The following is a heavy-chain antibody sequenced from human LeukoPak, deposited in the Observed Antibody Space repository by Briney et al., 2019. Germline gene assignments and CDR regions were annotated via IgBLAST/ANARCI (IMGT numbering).Heavy chain of an antibody. D-gene: IGHD3-22*01. CDR3: ARLPGGVVVVDY. Sequence: VKLSCKASGGTFSSYAISWVRQAPGQGLEWMGRIIPILGIANYAQKFQGRVTITADKSTSTAYMELGSLRSEDTAVYYCARLPGGVVVVDYWGQGTLVTVSS. J-gene: IGHJ4*02. V-gene: IGHV1-69*04. CDR1: GGTFSSYA. CDR2: IIPILGIA.